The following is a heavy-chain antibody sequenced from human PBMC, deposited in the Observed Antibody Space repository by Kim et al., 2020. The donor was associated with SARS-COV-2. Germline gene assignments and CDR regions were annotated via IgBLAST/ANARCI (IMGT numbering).Heavy chain of an antibody. CDR3: ARVSYYYGSGSYYKGYYYGMDV. J-gene: IGHJ6*02. CDR2: IYYSGST. CDR1: GGSISSYY. D-gene: IGHD3-10*01. V-gene: IGHV4-59*01. Sequence: SETLSLTCTVSGGSISSYYWSWIRQPPGKGLEWIGYIYYSGSTNYNPSLKSRVTISVDTSKNQFSLKLSSVTAADTAVYYCARVSYYYGSGSYYKGYYYGMDVWGQGTTVTVSS.